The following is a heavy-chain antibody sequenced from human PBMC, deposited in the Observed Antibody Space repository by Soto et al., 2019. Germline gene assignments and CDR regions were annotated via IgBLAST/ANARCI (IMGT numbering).Heavy chain of an antibody. CDR1: GGTFSSYT. Sequence: QVQLVQSGAEVQKPGSSVKVSCKASGGTFSSYTISWVRQAPGQGLEWMGRIIPILGIANYAQKFQGRVTITADKSTSTADMELSSLRSEDTAVYYCARGNAEDVSSSWSGYVWGKGTTVTFSS. V-gene: IGHV1-69*02. J-gene: IGHJ6*04. D-gene: IGHD6-13*01. CDR2: IIPILGIA. CDR3: ARGNAEDVSSSWSGYV.